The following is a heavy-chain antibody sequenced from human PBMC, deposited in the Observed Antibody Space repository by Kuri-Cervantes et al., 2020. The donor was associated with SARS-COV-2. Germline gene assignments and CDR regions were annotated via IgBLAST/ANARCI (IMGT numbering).Heavy chain of an antibody. CDR3: ARDRVGIHDS. Sequence: GESLKISCKGSGYSFTSYWISWVRQMPGKGLEWVAVISYDGSNKDYTASGKGRFTISRDNSQNTLYLQMKSLRTEDTALYYCARDRVGIHDSWGQGTLVTVSS. CDR1: GYSFTSYW. CDR2: ISYDGSNK. J-gene: IGHJ4*02. V-gene: IGHV3-30*19. D-gene: IGHD2-15*01.